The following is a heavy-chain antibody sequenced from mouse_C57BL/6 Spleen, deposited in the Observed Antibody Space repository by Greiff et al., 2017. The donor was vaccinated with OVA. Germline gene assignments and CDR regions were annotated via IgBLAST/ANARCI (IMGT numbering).Heavy chain of an antibody. Sequence: QVQLKQPGAELVRPGSSVKLSCKASGYTFTSYWMHWVKQRPIQGLEWIGNIDPSDSETHYNQKFKDKATLTVDKSSSTAYMQLSSLTSEDSAVYYCARTVVDYFDYWGQGTTLTVSS. D-gene: IGHD1-1*01. CDR1: GYTFTSYW. CDR2: IDPSDSET. J-gene: IGHJ2*01. V-gene: IGHV1-52*01. CDR3: ARTVVDYFDY.